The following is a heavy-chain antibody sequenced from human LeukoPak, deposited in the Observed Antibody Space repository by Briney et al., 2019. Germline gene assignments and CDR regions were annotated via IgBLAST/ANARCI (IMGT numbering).Heavy chain of an antibody. V-gene: IGHV3-20*04. Sequence: GGSLRLSCAASGFTFADYGMSWVRQAPGKGLEWVSGINWNGGSTGYADSVKGRFTISRDNAKNSLYLQMNSLRAEDTALYYCARWRTGRKYYYDSSGYYLDYWGQGTLVTVSS. D-gene: IGHD3-22*01. CDR2: INWNGGST. CDR3: ARWRTGRKYYYDSSGYYLDY. CDR1: GFTFADYG. J-gene: IGHJ4*02.